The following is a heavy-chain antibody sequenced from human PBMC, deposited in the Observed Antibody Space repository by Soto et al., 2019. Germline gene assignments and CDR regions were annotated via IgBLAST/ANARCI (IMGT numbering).Heavy chain of an antibody. D-gene: IGHD6-19*01. CDR3: ARDRSSTYYYGMDL. CDR1: GFSFSRHG. Sequence: GGSLRLSCAASGFSFSRHGTHWVRQAPGKGLEWVAVISYDGSNQDYADSVKGRFSISRDNSKNTVYLQMNSLRVEDSAVYYCARDRSSTYYYGMDLWGQGTTVTVSS. J-gene: IGHJ6*02. CDR2: ISYDGSNQ. V-gene: IGHV3-30-3*01.